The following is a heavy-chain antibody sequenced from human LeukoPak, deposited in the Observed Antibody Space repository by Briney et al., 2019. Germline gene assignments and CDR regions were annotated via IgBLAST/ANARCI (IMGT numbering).Heavy chain of an antibody. D-gene: IGHD3-10*01. J-gene: IGHJ4*02. V-gene: IGHV1-8*01. Sequence: ASVKVSCKASGYTFTSYDINWVRQATGQGLEWMGWMNPNSGNTGYAQKFQGRVTMTRNTSISTAYMELSSLRSEDTAVYYCARGKIRYGSGSYYQSYYYFDYWGQGTLVTVSS. CDR2: MNPNSGNT. CDR1: GYTFTSYD. CDR3: ARGKIRYGSGSYYQSYYYFDY.